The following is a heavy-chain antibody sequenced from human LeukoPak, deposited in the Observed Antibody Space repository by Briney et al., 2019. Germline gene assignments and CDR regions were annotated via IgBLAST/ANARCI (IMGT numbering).Heavy chain of an antibody. J-gene: IGHJ5*02. Sequence: GGSLRLSCAASGFTFSSFTMTWVRQAPGKGLEWVSAIGGRGGSTYYADFLEGRFTIARDNSKDMVYLQMNSLKVEDTAIYYCGKEGGAWGQGTKVTVSS. CDR2: IGGRGGST. V-gene: IGHV3-23*01. CDR3: GKEGGA. CDR1: GFTFSSFT. D-gene: IGHD3-16*01.